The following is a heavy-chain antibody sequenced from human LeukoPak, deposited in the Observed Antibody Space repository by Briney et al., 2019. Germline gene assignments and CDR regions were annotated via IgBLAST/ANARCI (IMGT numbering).Heavy chain of an antibody. CDR1: GFTFSHYA. D-gene: IGHD6-19*01. CDR3: AKDKSGCPFDY. CDR2: IGVGSSWVSQ. Sequence: GGSLRLSCTASGFTFSHYAMNWVRHAPGKGLEWVSYIGVGSSWVSQYYGDSVKGRFTISRDNSKNTLYLQMNSLRAEDTAVYYCAKDKSGCPFDYWGQGTLVTVSS. J-gene: IGHJ4*02. V-gene: IGHV3-48*01.